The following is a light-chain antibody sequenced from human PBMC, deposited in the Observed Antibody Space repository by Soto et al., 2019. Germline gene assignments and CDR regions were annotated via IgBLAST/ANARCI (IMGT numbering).Light chain of an antibody. CDR3: SSYSDRRLQVDV. V-gene: IGLV2-14*01. CDR1: SSDVGGYDR. J-gene: IGLJ1*01. Sequence: QSVLTQPASVSGFPGQSITISCTGTSSDVGGYDRVSWYQQLPGKAPQLVIYEVSRRPSGISSRFSASKSGNTASLTISGLQAEDEADYYCSSYSDRRLQVDVFGTGTKVTVL. CDR2: EVS.